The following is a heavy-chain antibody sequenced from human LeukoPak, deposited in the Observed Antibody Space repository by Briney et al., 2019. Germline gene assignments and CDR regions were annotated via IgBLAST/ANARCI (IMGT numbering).Heavy chain of an antibody. Sequence: GGSLRLSCAASGFTVSSNYMSWVRQAPGKGLEWVSVIYSGGSTYYADSVKGRFTISRDNSKNTLYPQMNSLRAEDTAVYYCARDRDYYYGMDVWGQGTTVTVSS. D-gene: IGHD3-10*01. CDR1: GFTVSSNY. J-gene: IGHJ6*02. V-gene: IGHV3-53*01. CDR2: IYSGGST. CDR3: ARDRDYYYGMDV.